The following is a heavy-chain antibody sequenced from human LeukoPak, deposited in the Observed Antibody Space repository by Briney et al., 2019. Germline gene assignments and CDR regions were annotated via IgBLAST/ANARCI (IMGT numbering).Heavy chain of an antibody. D-gene: IGHD5-12*01. J-gene: IGHJ4*02. Sequence: GGSLRLSCAASGXTFDDYGVSWVRQAPGKGLEWVSGINWNGGSTGYADSVKGRFTISRDNAKNSLYLQMNSLRAEDTALYYCARVTYYDSLYYFDYWGQGTLVTVSS. CDR1: GXTFDDYG. CDR3: ARVTYYDSLYYFDY. V-gene: IGHV3-20*04. CDR2: INWNGGST.